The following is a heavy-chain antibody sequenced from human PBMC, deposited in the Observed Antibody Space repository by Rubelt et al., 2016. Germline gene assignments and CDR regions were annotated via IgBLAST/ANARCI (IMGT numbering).Heavy chain of an antibody. J-gene: IGHJ6*02. CDR3: AEAPSGLYYGMDV. CDR2: ISASGGNT. V-gene: IGHV3-23*04. CDR1: GFTFSSYA. D-gene: IGHD3-10*01. Sequence: EVQLVESGGGLVQPGGSLRLSCAASGFTFSSYAMSWVRQAPGKGLEWVSVISASGGNTYYADSVKGRFTISRDNAKTTLYLQMNSLRAVDKAVFDWAEAPSGLYYGMDVWGQGTTVTVSS.